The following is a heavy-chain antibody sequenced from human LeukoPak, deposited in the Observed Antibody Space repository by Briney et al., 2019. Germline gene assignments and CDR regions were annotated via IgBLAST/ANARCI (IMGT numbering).Heavy chain of an antibody. CDR3: ARYDSSGSDFDY. V-gene: IGHV2-5*02. D-gene: IGHD3-22*01. CDR2: IYWDDDK. CDR1: GFSLSTSGVG. Sequence: SGPTLVNPTQTLTLTCTFSGFSLSTSGVGVGWIRQPPGKAPEWLALIYWDDDKRYSPSLKSRLTITKDTSENQVVLTMTNMDPVDTATYYCARYDSSGSDFDYWGQGTLVTVSS. J-gene: IGHJ4*02.